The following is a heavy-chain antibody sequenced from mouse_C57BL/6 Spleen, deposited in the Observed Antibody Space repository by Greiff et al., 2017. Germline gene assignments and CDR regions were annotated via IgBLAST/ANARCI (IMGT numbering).Heavy chain of an antibody. Sequence: QVQLKQSGAELVKPGASVKISCKASGYAFSSYWMNWVKQRPGKGLEWIGQIYPGDGDTNYNGKFKGKATLTADKSSSTAYMQLSSLTSEDSAVYFCARSGGSSSYGYFDVWGTGTTVTVSS. J-gene: IGHJ1*03. D-gene: IGHD1-1*01. V-gene: IGHV1-80*01. CDR3: ARSGGSSSYGYFDV. CDR1: GYAFSSYW. CDR2: IYPGDGDT.